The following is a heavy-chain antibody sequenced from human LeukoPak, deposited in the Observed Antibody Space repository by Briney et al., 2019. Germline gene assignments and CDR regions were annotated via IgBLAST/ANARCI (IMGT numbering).Heavy chain of an antibody. D-gene: IGHD3-22*01. CDR3: ARGPYSYDSSGAFDI. V-gene: IGHV4-39*07. J-gene: IGHJ3*02. CDR2: IYHSGST. CDR1: GGSISSNSYY. Sequence: PSETLSLTCAVSGGSISSNSYYWGWIRQPQGKGLEWIGSIYHSGSTYYNPSLKGRVTISVDTSKNQFSLKLSSVTAADTAVYFCARGPYSYDSSGAFDIWGQGTMVTVSS.